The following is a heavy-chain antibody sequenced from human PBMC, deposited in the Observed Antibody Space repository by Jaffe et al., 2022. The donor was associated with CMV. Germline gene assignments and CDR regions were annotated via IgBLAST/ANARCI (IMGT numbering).Heavy chain of an antibody. V-gene: IGHV4-39*01. CDR1: GGSISSSSYY. CDR2: IYYSGST. J-gene: IGHJ6*03. D-gene: IGHD4-17*01. Sequence: QLQLQESGPGLVKPSETLSLTCTVSGGSISSSSYYWGWIRQPPGKGLEWIGSIYYSGSTYYNPSLKSRVTISVDTSKNQFSLKLSSVTAADTAVYYCARSFDGYGDPLDYYYYMDVWGKGTTVTVSS. CDR3: ARSFDGYGDPLDYYYYMDV.